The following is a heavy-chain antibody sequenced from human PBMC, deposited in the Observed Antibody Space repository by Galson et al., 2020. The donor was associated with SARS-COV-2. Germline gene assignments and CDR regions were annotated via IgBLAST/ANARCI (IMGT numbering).Heavy chain of an antibody. V-gene: IGHV3-53*01. CDR3: ARDPYSGGWTNYYYFGMDV. Sequence: GESLKISCAASGFAVSDSYMSWIRQAPGKGLEWVALLYTGGSASHTGSVKGRFTISRDNSKNSLYLHMNSLRLEDTAVYYCARDPYSGGWTNYYYFGMDVWGQGTTVTVSS. D-gene: IGHD6-19*01. CDR2: LYTGGSA. J-gene: IGHJ6*02. CDR1: GFAVSDSY.